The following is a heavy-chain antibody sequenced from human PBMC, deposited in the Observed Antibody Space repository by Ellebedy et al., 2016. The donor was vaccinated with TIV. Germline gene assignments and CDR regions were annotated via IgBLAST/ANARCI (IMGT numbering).Heavy chain of an antibody. J-gene: IGHJ3*01. CDR3: ARDPVGVGPAFDV. CDR1: GLTFSSHA. V-gene: IGHV3-23*01. CDR2: ITKSGGHT. D-gene: IGHD4-23*01. Sequence: PGGSLRLSCPASGLTFSSHAMSWVRQAPGKGLEWVSSITKSGGHTYYPDSVKGRFTISRDNSKDTLFLQMNSLRAEDTAIYSCARDPVGVGPAFDVWGQGTMVTVSS.